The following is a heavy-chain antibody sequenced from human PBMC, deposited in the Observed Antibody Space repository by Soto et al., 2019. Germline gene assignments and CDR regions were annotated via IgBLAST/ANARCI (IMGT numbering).Heavy chain of an antibody. CDR2: TRHKPNNDAA. J-gene: IGHJ4*02. Sequence: EGQLVQSGGGLVQPGGSLRLSCTASGFAFDDYYMDWVRQVPGKGLEWIGRTRHKPNNDAAEYVASVKGRFTISRDASQDSMSLQMNTVKTEDTAVYYCARDTGGSYDYWGQGALVIVSS. CDR3: ARDTGGSYDY. CDR1: GFAFDDYY. D-gene: IGHD1-26*01. V-gene: IGHV3-72*01.